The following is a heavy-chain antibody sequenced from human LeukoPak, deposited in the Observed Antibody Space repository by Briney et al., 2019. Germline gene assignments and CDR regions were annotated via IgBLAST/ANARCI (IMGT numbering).Heavy chain of an antibody. Sequence: GGSLRLSCATSGFTFSSYAMSWVRQAPGKGLEWVSAISGSGGSTYYADSVKGRFTISRDNSKNTLYLQMNSLRAEDTAVYYCAKDDSLVEQQHDYWGQGTLVTVSS. CDR1: GFTFSSYA. CDR3: AKDDSLVEQQHDY. V-gene: IGHV3-23*01. CDR2: ISGSGGST. D-gene: IGHD6-13*01. J-gene: IGHJ4*02.